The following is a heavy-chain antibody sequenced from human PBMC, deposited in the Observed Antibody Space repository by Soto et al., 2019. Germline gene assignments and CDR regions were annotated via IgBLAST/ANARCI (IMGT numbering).Heavy chain of an antibody. J-gene: IGHJ4*02. CDR3: ASEPSI. CDR2: IYYSGST. CDR1: GGSISSGGYY. V-gene: IGHV4-31*03. Sequence: QVQLQESGPGLVKPSQTLSLTCTVSGGSISSGGYYWNWIRQHPGKGLEWIGYIYYSGSTYYSPPLKSRVTISVDTSKNRFPLRLRSVTAADTAMYYCASEPSIWGQGTLVTVSS.